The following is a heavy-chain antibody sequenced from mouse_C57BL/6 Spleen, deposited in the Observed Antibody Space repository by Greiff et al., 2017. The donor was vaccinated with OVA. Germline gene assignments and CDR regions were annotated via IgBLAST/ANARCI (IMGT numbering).Heavy chain of an antibody. CDR2: INPSTGGT. V-gene: IGHV1-42*01. CDR3: ARRDYYGSSYEGYAMDY. D-gene: IGHD1-1*01. J-gene: IGHJ4*01. Sequence: EVQLVESGPELVKPGASVKISCKASGYSFTGYYMNWVKQSPEKSLEWIGEINPSTGGTTYNQKFKAKATLTVDKSSSTAYMQLKSLTSEDSAVYYCARRDYYGSSYEGYAMDYWGQGTSGTVSS. CDR1: GYSFTGYY.